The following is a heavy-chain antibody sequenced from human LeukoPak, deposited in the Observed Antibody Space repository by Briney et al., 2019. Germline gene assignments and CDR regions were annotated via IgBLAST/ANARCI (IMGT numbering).Heavy chain of an antibody. Sequence: SGGSLRLSCAASGFTVSSNYMSWVRQAPGKGLEWGSVIYSGGSTYYADSVKGRFTISRDNSKSTLYIQMNSLRAEDTAVYYCARAKPKNMVRGLIMRRESRYYFDYWGQGTLVTVSS. D-gene: IGHD3-10*01. CDR2: IYSGGST. CDR3: ARAKPKNMVRGLIMRRESRYYFDY. J-gene: IGHJ4*02. CDR1: GFTVSSNY. V-gene: IGHV3-53*01.